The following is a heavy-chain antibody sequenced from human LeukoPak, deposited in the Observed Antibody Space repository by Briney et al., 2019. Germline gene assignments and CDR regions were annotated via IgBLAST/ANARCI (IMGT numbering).Heavy chain of an antibody. CDR3: AKEGIRDIPARRNLKYYFDY. D-gene: IGHD6-6*01. CDR2: ISGSGGST. J-gene: IGHJ4*02. CDR1: GFTFSSYA. V-gene: IGHV3-23*01. Sequence: PGGSLRLSCAASGFTFSSYAMSWVRQAPGKGLEWVSAISGSGGSTYYAASVKGRFTISRDNSKNTLYLQMNTPRAENTAVYYCAKEGIRDIPARRNLKYYFDYWGQGTLVTVSS.